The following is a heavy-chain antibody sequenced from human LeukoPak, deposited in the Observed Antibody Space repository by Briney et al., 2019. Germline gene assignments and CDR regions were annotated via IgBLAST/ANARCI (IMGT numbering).Heavy chain of an antibody. J-gene: IGHJ1*01. Sequence: GGSLRLSCAASGFTVSSNYMSWVRQAPGKGLEWVSAISGSGGSTYYADSVKGRFTISRDNSKNTLYLQMNSLRAEDTAVYYCAKGSGSGWYFRGQGTLVTVSS. V-gene: IGHV3-23*01. D-gene: IGHD6-19*01. CDR1: GFTVSSNY. CDR2: ISGSGGST. CDR3: AKGSGSGWYF.